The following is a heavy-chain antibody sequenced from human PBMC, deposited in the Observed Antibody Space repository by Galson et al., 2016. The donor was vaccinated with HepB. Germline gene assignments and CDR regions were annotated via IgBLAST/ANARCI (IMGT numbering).Heavy chain of an antibody. CDR3: ARVGRSSRMVHYYYGIDV. Sequence: LRLSCAASGFTFSNAWMSWVRQVPGKGLEWIGEINHSGGTNYNPSLKSRVTISVDTPKNQFSLNLNSVTAADTAVYYCARVGRSSRMVHYYYGIDVWGPGTTVIVSS. J-gene: IGHJ6*02. CDR2: INHSGGT. D-gene: IGHD6-6*01. V-gene: IGHV4-34*01. CDR1: GFTFSNAW.